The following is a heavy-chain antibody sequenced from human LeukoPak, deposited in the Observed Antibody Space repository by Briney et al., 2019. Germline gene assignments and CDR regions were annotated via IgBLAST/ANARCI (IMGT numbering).Heavy chain of an antibody. CDR2: IYYSGST. CDR3: ARDTPRGWGMDV. V-gene: IGHV4-59*01. Sequence: SETLSLTCTVSGGSISSYYWSWIRQPPGKGLEWIGYIYYSGSTNYNPSLKSRVTISVDTSKNQFSLKLSSVTAADTAVYYCARDTPRGWGMDVWGQGTTVTVSS. CDR1: GGSISSYY. J-gene: IGHJ6*02.